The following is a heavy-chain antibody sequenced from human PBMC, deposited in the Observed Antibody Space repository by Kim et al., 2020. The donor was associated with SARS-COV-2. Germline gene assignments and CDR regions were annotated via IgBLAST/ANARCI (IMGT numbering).Heavy chain of an antibody. CDR2: IWYDGSNK. CDR3: AREDSSWYGMDV. J-gene: IGHJ6*02. V-gene: IGHV3-33*01. D-gene: IGHD6-13*01. Sequence: GGSLRLSCAASGFTFSSYGMHWVRQAPGKGLEWVAVIWYDGSNKYYADSVKGRFTISRDNSKNTLDLQMNSLRAEDTAVYYCAREDSSWYGMDVWGQGNTVTVSS. CDR1: GFTFSSYG.